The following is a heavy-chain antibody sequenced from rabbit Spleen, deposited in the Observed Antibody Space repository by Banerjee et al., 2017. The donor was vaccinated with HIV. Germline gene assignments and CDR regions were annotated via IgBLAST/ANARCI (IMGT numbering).Heavy chain of an antibody. CDR2: VDTGSRDFS. CDR3: ARDAGRGDYIDGVFNL. Sequence: LVESGGDLVQPGASLTVTCTASGVDFSNYNFMCWVRQAPGKGLEWIACVDTGSRDFSYYANWAKGRFTISKTSSTTVTLQMTSLTVADTATYFCARDAGRGDYIDGVFNLWGQGTLVTVS. CDR1: GVDFSNYNF. V-gene: IGHV1S40*01. D-gene: IGHD8-1*01. J-gene: IGHJ4*01.